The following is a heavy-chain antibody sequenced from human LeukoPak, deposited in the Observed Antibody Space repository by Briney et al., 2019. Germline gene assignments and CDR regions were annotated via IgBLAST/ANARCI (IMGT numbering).Heavy chain of an antibody. J-gene: IGHJ6*03. CDR2: LKEDGTEE. Sequence: PGGSLRLSCAASGFTFSSFSMSWVRQAPGKGLEWVANLKEDGTEEEYLDSVKGRFTISRDNAKNSLYLQMNSLRAEDTAVYYCARESITIFGVVDYYYYYYMDVWGKGTTVTVSS. D-gene: IGHD3-3*01. V-gene: IGHV3-7*01. CDR1: GFTFSSFS. CDR3: ARESITIFGVVDYYYYYYMDV.